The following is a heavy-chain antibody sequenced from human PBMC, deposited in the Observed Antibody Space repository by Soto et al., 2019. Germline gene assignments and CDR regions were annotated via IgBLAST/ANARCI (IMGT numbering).Heavy chain of an antibody. CDR3: ARVLMLRGAIFPEGYSYHMDL. Sequence: QVQLQQWGAGLRKPSETLSLTCALFGGSFSGYYWAWIRQPPGKGLVWIGEITHSGGTKYNPSLKSRVPISADSSKNWFSLRLTSLTAADTAVYYCARVLMLRGAIFPEGYSYHMDLWGKGTTVTVSS. D-gene: IGHD3-10*01. V-gene: IGHV4-34*02. CDR2: ITHSGGT. CDR1: GGSFSGYY. J-gene: IGHJ6*03.